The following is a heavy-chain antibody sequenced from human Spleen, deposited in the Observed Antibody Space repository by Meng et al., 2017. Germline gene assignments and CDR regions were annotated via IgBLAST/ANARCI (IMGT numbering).Heavy chain of an antibody. J-gene: IGHJ4*02. D-gene: IGHD4-11*01. CDR3: ARGPTTMAHDFDY. Sequence: QVQLQQWGAGLLKPSGTLSLTCVVSGGSFSDYYWSLIRQPPGKGLEWIGEINHSGSTNYNPSLESRATISVDTSQNNLSLKLSSVTAADSAVYYCARGPTTMAHDFDYWGQGTLVTVSS. CDR1: GGSFSDYY. CDR2: INHSGST. V-gene: IGHV4-34*01.